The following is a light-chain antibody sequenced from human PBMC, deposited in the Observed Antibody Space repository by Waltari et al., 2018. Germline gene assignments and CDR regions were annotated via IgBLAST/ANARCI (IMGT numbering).Light chain of an antibody. Sequence: EIVLTQSPGTLSLSPGERATLACRASQSVTSISLTWYQKKVGQATRLLIYGTSSRATGIPDRCSGSWSGAEFTLTSSILEPEDFAVYYCQQYDGEVVTFGGGTKVEI. CDR2: GTS. V-gene: IGKV3-20*01. CDR3: QQYDGEVVT. CDR1: QSVTSIS. J-gene: IGKJ4*01.